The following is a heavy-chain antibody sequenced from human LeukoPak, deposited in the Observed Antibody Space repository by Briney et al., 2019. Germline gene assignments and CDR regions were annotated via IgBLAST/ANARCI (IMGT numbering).Heavy chain of an antibody. J-gene: IGHJ3*02. D-gene: IGHD3-10*01. CDR2: IIPIFGIA. CDR1: GGTFSSYA. Sequence: ASVKVSCKASGGTFSSYAISWVRQAPGQGLEWMGGIIPIFGIANYAQKFQGRVTITADKSTSTAYMELSSLRSEDTAVYYCARASRFNYGSGADAFDIWGQGTMVTVSS. CDR3: ARASRFNYGSGADAFDI. V-gene: IGHV1-69*10.